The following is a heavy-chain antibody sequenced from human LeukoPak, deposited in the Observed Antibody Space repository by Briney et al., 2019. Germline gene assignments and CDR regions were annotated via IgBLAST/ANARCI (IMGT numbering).Heavy chain of an antibody. D-gene: IGHD3-22*01. CDR3: ARDCAEEYYYDSSGYLDP. V-gene: IGHV4-34*01. CDR2: INHSGST. J-gene: IGHJ5*02. Sequence: SETLSLTCAVYGGSFSGYYWSWIRQPPGKGLEWIGEINHSGSTNYNPSLKSRVTISVDTSKNQFSLKLSSVTAADTAVYYCARDCAEEYYYDSSGYLDPWGQGTLVTVSS. CDR1: GGSFSGYY.